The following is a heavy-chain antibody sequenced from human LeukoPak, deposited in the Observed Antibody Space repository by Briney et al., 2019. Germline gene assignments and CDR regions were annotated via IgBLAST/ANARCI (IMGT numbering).Heavy chain of an antibody. CDR3: ARVPRVGGGSGVLIGGMDV. CDR2: IYYSGST. CDR1: GGSINNYY. V-gene: IGHV4-59*01. Sequence: SETLSLTCSVSGGSINNYYWNWIRQPPGKGPEWIGYIYYSGSTNYKPSLKSRVTISLDTSKNQFSLKLSSVTAADTAVYYCARVPRVGGGSGVLIGGMDVRGQGTTVTVSS. J-gene: IGHJ6*02. D-gene: IGHD6-19*01.